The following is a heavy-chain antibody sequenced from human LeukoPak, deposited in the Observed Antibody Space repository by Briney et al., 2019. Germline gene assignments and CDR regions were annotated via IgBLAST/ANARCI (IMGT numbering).Heavy chain of an antibody. CDR1: GGSFSGYY. CDR2: IIHGVST. CDR3: ARGRRSMVRGVTYKFDY. V-gene: IGHV4-34*01. D-gene: IGHD3-10*01. J-gene: IGHJ4*02. Sequence: SETLSLTCAVDGGSFSGYYWSWIRQPPKNVREWVGEIIHGVSTNYNPSLKSRVTISVDTSKNQFSLKLSSVTAADTAVYYCARGRRSMVRGVTYKFDYWGQGTLVTVSS.